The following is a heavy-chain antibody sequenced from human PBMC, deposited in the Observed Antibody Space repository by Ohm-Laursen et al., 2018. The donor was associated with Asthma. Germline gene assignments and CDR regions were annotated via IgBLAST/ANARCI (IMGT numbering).Heavy chain of an antibody. D-gene: IGHD1-26*01. J-gene: IGHJ1*01. V-gene: IGHV3-21*01. CDR2: ISTASTFI. CDR1: GYTFSRYS. CDR3: ARIGPEWELPGREYSLHH. Sequence: SLRLSCSASGYTFSRYSIHWFRQVPGKGLEWVASISTASTFIYYADSVRGRFTTSRDNAKSSVYLQMNSLRADDTALYYCARIGPEWELPGREYSLHHWGQGTQVTVSS.